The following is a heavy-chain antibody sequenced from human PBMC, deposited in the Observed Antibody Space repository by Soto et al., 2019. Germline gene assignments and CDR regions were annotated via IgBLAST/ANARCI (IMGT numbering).Heavy chain of an antibody. CDR2: MNPNTGNS. V-gene: IGHV1-8*01. CDR3: ARRAETNGWNGFGADKYYFDF. D-gene: IGHD1-1*01. Sequence: QVQLVQSGAEVRKPGASVKVSCEASGYTFTSYDIYWVRQASGQGLEWMGWMNPNTGNSGYAQKFQGRVTMTSDNSLSTAHMELSSLRSEDTAVYYCARRAETNGWNGFGADKYYFDFWGQGTLVTVSS. CDR1: GYTFTSYD. J-gene: IGHJ4*02.